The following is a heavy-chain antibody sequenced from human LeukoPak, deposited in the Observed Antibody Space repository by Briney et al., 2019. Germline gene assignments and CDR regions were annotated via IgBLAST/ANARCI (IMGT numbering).Heavy chain of an antibody. CDR1: GFTFSSYA. CDR3: AVSIARDAFDV. J-gene: IGHJ3*01. V-gene: IGHV3-23*01. D-gene: IGHD2-21*01. Sequence: PGGSLRLSCAASGFTFSSYAMSWVRQAPGKGLEWVSAITGSGGGTYYADSVKGRFTISRDNSKNTVTLQMNSLRAEDTAVYYCAVSIARDAFDVWGQGTMVTVSS. CDR2: ITGSGGGT.